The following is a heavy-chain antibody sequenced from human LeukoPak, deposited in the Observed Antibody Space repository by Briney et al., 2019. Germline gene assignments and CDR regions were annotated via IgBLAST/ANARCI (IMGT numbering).Heavy chain of an antibody. CDR1: GYTFDRYA. J-gene: IGHJ5*02. V-gene: IGHV7-4-1*02. Sequence: PVASVKVSCKASGYTFDRYAMNWVRQAPGQGLEWMGWINTNTGNPTYAQGFTGRFVFSLDTSVSTAYLQISSLKAEDTAVYYCARDYYYGLGSYYKGWMGPWGQGTLVTVSS. CDR3: ARDYYYGLGSYYKGWMGP. D-gene: IGHD3-10*01. CDR2: INTNTGNP.